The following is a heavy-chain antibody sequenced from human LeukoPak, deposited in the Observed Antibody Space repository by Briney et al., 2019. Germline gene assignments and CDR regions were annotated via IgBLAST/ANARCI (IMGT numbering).Heavy chain of an antibody. CDR2: IYYSGST. J-gene: IGHJ4*02. CDR3: ARDGTQLDY. V-gene: IGHV4-59*01. Sequence: SETLSLTCTVSGGSISSYYWSWIRQPPGKGLEWIGYIYYSGSTNYNPSLKSRVTISVDTSKNQFSLKLSSVTAADTAAYYCARDGTQLDYWGQGTLVTVSS. D-gene: IGHD1-26*01. CDR1: GGSISSYY.